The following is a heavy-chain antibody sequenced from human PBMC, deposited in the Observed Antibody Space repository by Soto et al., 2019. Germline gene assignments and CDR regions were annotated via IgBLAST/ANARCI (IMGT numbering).Heavy chain of an antibody. Sequence: QVQLVQSGAEVQKPGSSVKVSCKASGGTFSSYAISWVRQAPGQGLEWMGGVIPIFGTANYAQKFQGRVTITADESTSTAYMELSSLRSEDTAVYYCAKDRTTMVRGVIMRVEFDYWGQGTLVNVSS. CDR2: VIPIFGTA. D-gene: IGHD3-10*01. J-gene: IGHJ4*02. V-gene: IGHV1-69*01. CDR3: AKDRTTMVRGVIMRVEFDY. CDR1: GGTFSSYA.